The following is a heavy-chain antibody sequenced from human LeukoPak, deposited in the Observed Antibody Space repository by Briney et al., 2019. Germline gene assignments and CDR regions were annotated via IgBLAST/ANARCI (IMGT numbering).Heavy chain of an antibody. CDR3: ARDFTQRYSSGSLDY. D-gene: IGHD6-19*01. Sequence: GGSLRLSCAASGFTFSDYYMSWIRKAPGKGLEWVSYISSSGSTIYYADSVKGRFTISRDNAKNSLYLQMNSLRAEDTAVYYCARDFTQRYSSGSLDYWGQGTLVTVSS. J-gene: IGHJ4*02. V-gene: IGHV3-11*01. CDR2: ISSSGSTI. CDR1: GFTFSDYY.